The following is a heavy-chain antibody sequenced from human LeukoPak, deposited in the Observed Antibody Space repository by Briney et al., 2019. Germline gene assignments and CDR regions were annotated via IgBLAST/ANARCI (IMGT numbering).Heavy chain of an antibody. CDR2: IKQDGSEK. Sequence: GRSLRLSCAASGFTFSSYWMSWVRQAPGKGLEWVANIKQDGSEKYYVDSVKGRFTISRDNAKNSLYLQMNSLRAEDTAVYYCARGGYYGSGSYFSYWGQGTLVTVSS. V-gene: IGHV3-7*03. J-gene: IGHJ4*02. CDR3: ARGGYYGSGSYFSY. CDR1: GFTFSSYW. D-gene: IGHD3-10*01.